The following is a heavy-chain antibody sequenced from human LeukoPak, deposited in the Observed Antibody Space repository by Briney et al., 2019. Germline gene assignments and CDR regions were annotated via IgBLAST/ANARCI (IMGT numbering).Heavy chain of an antibody. CDR2: ISSSGSTI. Sequence: GGSPRLSCAASGFTFSSYEMNWVRQAPGKGLEWVSYISSSGSTIYYADSVKGRFTISRDNAKNSLYLQMNSLRAEDTAVYYCAREQDDILTGYCPFDYWGQGTLVTVSP. CDR1: GFTFSSYE. D-gene: IGHD3-9*01. J-gene: IGHJ4*02. CDR3: AREQDDILTGYCPFDY. V-gene: IGHV3-48*03.